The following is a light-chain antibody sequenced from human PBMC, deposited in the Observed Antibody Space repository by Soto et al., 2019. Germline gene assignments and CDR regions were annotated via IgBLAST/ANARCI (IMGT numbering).Light chain of an antibody. Sequence: EIVMTQSPATLSVSPGDRATLSCRASQSVGSSLAWFHQKPGQAPRLLIYGASSRATGTPARFSGSGSGTEFTLTISSLQSEDFAVYYCQQYANWWTLGHGTKVDIK. CDR3: QQYANWWT. CDR1: QSVGSS. CDR2: GAS. J-gene: IGKJ1*01. V-gene: IGKV3-15*01.